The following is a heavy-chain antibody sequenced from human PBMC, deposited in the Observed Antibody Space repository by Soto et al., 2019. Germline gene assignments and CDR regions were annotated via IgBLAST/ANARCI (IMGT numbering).Heavy chain of an antibody. CDR1: GGSISSGGYS. J-gene: IGHJ3*01. CDR3: ARVFLCSSSSGSYYARPFDAFDL. CDR2: IYHSGST. D-gene: IGHD3-10*01. V-gene: IGHV4-30-2*01. Sequence: TLSLTCAASGGSISSGGYSWSWIRQPPGKGREWIGYIYHSGSTYYNPSLKSRVTISVDRSKNQFSLKLSSVTAADTAVYYCARVFLCSSSSGSYYARPFDAFDLWGQRTMVTVS.